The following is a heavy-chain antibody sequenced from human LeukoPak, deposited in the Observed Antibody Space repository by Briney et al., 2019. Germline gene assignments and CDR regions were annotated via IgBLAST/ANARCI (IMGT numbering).Heavy chain of an antibody. CDR1: GYTFTGYY. J-gene: IGHJ6*03. CDR2: INPNSGGT. Sequence: ASVEVSCKASGYTFTGYYMHWVRQAPGQGLEWMGWINPNSGGTNYAQKFQGRVTMTRDTSISTAYMELSRLRSDDTAVYYCARGGSEDIVVVPAAISPHYYYYYMDVWGKGTTVTVSS. CDR3: ARGGSEDIVVVPAAISPHYYYYYMDV. D-gene: IGHD2-2*01. V-gene: IGHV1-2*02.